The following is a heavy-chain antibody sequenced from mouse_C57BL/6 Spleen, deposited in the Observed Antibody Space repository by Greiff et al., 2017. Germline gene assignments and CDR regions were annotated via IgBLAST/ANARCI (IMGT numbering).Heavy chain of an antibody. CDR1: GYTFTSYW. CDR2: IHPNSGST. Sequence: QVQLQQPGAELVKPGASVKLSCKASGYTFTSYWMHWVKQRPGKGLEWIGMIHPNSGSTNYNEKFKSKATLTVDKSSSTAYMQLSSLTSEDSAVYYCEVTTVVDLFDYWGQGTTLTVSS. J-gene: IGHJ2*01. V-gene: IGHV1-64*01. CDR3: EVTTVVDLFDY. D-gene: IGHD1-1*01.